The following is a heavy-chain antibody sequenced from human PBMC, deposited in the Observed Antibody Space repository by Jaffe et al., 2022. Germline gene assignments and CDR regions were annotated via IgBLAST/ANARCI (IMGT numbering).Heavy chain of an antibody. Sequence: QVQLVESGGGVVQPGGSLRLSCAASGFTFSSYGMHWVRQAPGKGLEWVAFIRYDGSNKYYADSVKGRFTISRDNSKNTLYLQMNSLRAEDTAVYYCAKDGYGSGSYVHYWGQGTLVTVSS. J-gene: IGHJ4*02. CDR1: GFTFSSYG. CDR3: AKDGYGSGSYVHY. CDR2: IRYDGSNK. D-gene: IGHD3-10*01. V-gene: IGHV3-30*02.